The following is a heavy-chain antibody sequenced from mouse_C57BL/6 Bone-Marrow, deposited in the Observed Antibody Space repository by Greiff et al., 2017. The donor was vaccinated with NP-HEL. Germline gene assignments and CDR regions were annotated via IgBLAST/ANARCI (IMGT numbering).Heavy chain of an antibody. CDR3: ARGNDYLKFAY. CDR1: GYAFSSSW. CDR2: IYPGDGDT. V-gene: IGHV1-82*01. Sequence: QVQLKESGPELVKPGASVKISCKASGYAFSSSWMNWVKQRPGKGLEWIGRIYPGDGDTNYNGKFKGKATLTADKSSSTAYMQLSSLTSEDSAVYFCARGNDYLKFAYWGQGTLVTVSA. J-gene: IGHJ3*01. D-gene: IGHD2-4*01.